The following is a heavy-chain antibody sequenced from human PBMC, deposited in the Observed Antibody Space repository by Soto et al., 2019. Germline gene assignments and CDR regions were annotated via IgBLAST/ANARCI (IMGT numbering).Heavy chain of an antibody. Sequence: QVRLVQSGAEVKKPGASVKVTCKPSGYTFTDAYIHWVRQAPGQGLEWLGWINPKNGGTNYAQKLQGRVTMTRDTSSSTAFMELSSLNSNDTTVYYCAREEGTELDFWGQGTLVTVSS. CDR2: INPKNGGT. V-gene: IGHV1-2*02. CDR1: GYTFTDAY. D-gene: IGHD1-7*01. CDR3: AREEGTELDF. J-gene: IGHJ4*02.